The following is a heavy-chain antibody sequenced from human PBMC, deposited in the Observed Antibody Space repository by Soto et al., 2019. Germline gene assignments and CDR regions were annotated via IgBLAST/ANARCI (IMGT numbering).Heavy chain of an antibody. CDR3: AKSSLGSDSSCCQYWFFGL. Sequence: QVQLVESGGGVVQPGRSLRLSCVASGFTFTTYGMHWVRQAPGKGLEWVAVISYDGGTTYYADSVKGRFTISRDNSKNMLYLQMYRLRAAGTAVYYCAKSSLGSDSSCCQYWFFGLWGCGTRVSVSS. J-gene: IGHJ2*01. D-gene: IGHD3-22*01. CDR1: GFTFTTYG. CDR2: ISYDGGTT. V-gene: IGHV3-30*18.